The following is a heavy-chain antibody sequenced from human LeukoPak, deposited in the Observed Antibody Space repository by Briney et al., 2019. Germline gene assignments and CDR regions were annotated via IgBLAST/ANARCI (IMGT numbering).Heavy chain of an antibody. V-gene: IGHV3-7*01. D-gene: IGHD2-2*01. CDR1: GFSFSDYW. CDR2: TKQDGSDK. CDR3: AREFRPDCSSTSCPGAFDF. J-gene: IGHJ4*02. Sequence: GGSLRLSCAASGFSFSDYWMTWVRQAPGKGLEWVANTKQDGSDKFYVDSVKGRFTISRDNAKNSLYLQMNSLRADDTAVYYCAREFRPDCSSTSCPGAFDFWGQGTLVTVSS.